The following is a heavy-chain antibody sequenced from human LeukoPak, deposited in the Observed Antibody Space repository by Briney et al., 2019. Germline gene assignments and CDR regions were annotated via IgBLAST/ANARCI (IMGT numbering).Heavy chain of an antibody. CDR2: IIPILGIA. J-gene: IGHJ4*02. V-gene: IGHV1-69*04. Sequence: SVKVSCKASGGTFSSYAISWVRQAPGQGLEWMGRIIPILGIANYARKFQGRVTITADKSTSTAYMELSSLRSEDTAVYYCAQGGGGSCYDYWGQGTLVTVSS. CDR3: AQGGGGSCYDY. CDR1: GGTFSSYA. D-gene: IGHD2-15*01.